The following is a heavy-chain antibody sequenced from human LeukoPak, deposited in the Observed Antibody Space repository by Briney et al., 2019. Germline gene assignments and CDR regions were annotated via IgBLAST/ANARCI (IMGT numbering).Heavy chain of an antibody. CDR1: GGTFSSYS. D-gene: IGHD2-15*01. Sequence: SVKVSCKASGGTFSSYSINWVRQVPGQGLEWMGGIIPIFGTANYAQKLQGRVTITADKSTSTAYMELSSLRSEDTAVYYCARDGGYCSGGSCYPNARNYYYYYMDVWGKGTTVTVS. CDR3: ARDGGYCSGGSCYPNARNYYYYYMDV. V-gene: IGHV1-69*06. CDR2: IIPIFGTA. J-gene: IGHJ6*03.